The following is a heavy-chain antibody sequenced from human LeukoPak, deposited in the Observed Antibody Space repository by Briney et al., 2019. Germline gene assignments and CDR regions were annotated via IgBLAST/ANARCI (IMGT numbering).Heavy chain of an antibody. Sequence: PGGSLRLSCAASGFTFSSYAMSWVRQAPGKGLEWVSAISGSGGSTYYADSVKGRFTISRDNSKNTLYLQMNSLRAEDTAVYYCAEGPSAVAGNPPFDYWGQGTLVTVSS. CDR3: AEGPSAVAGNPPFDY. V-gene: IGHV3-23*01. J-gene: IGHJ4*02. D-gene: IGHD6-19*01. CDR1: GFTFSSYA. CDR2: ISGSGGST.